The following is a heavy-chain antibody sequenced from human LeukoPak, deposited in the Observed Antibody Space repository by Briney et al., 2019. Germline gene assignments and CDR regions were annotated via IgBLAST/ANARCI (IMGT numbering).Heavy chain of an antibody. CDR2: INTNTGNP. D-gene: IGHD4-17*01. Sequence: ASVKVSCKASGYTFTSYAMNWVRQAPGQGLEWMGWINTNTGNPTYAQGFTGRFVFSLDTSVSTAYLQISSLKAEDTAVYYCARVKDYGDYYSLTYTPIEFDYWGQGTLVTVSS. J-gene: IGHJ4*02. V-gene: IGHV7-4-1*02. CDR3: ARVKDYGDYYSLTYTPIEFDY. CDR1: GYTFTSYA.